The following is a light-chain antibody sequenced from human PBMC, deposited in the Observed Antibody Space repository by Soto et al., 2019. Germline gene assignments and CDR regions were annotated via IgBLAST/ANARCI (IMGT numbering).Light chain of an antibody. CDR2: STS. J-gene: IGKJ2*01. V-gene: IGKV3-20*01. CDR3: QKHGASPST. Sequence: DIVLTQSPCTLSLSPGERATLSCRASRNVTIRYLSWYQKKPGQAPSLLIYSTSSRDTGIPDRLSGSGSGTDFTLNIRTLERDYFALYYCQKHGASPSTFGPGTKLEIK. CDR1: RNVTIRY.